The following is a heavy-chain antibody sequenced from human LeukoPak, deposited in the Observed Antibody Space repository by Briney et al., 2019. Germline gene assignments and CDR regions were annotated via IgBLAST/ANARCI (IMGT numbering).Heavy chain of an antibody. Sequence: PSETLSLTCTVSGGSISSYYWSWIRKPPGKGLEWIGYIYYSGSTNYNPSLESRVTMSVDTSENQFSLKLRSVTATDTALYYCARPGVGSGRYGAFDIWGQGTMVTVSS. CDR3: ARPGVGSGRYGAFDI. CDR1: GGSISSYY. D-gene: IGHD5-18*01. J-gene: IGHJ3*02. CDR2: IYYSGST. V-gene: IGHV4-59*08.